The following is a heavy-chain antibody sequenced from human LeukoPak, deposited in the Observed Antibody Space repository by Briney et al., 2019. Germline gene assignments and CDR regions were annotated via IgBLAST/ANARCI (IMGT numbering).Heavy chain of an antibody. Sequence: SQTLSLTCTGSGGSISSGDYYWSWIRQPPGKGLEWIGYIYYSGSTYYNPSLKSRVTISVDTSKNQFSLKLSSVTAADTAVYYCAREGIAARVPFDYWGQGTLVTVSS. CDR3: AREGIAARVPFDY. V-gene: IGHV4-30-4*08. CDR1: GGSISSGDYY. D-gene: IGHD6-6*01. J-gene: IGHJ4*02. CDR2: IYYSGST.